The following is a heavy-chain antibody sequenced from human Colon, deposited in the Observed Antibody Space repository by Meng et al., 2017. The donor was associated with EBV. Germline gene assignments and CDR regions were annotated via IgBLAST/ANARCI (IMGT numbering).Heavy chain of an antibody. Sequence: VRLQDVGPGLVKPSQTLSLTWTVSVGSISNCGYYWSWIRQPPGKGVEWIGYIYYSGSTYFNPSLKSRSFMSVDTSKNQFSLSLNSVTAADTAVYYCAREENTSGWYYHWGQGTLVTASS. CDR2: IYYSGST. V-gene: IGHV4-30-4*01. J-gene: IGHJ4*02. CDR1: VGSISNCGYY. CDR3: AREENTSGWYYH. D-gene: IGHD6-13*01.